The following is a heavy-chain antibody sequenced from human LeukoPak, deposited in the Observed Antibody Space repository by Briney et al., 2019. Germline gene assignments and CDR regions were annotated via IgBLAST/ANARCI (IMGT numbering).Heavy chain of an antibody. J-gene: IGHJ4*02. Sequence: GGSLRLSCVASGYTFSSYEMNWVRQAPGRGLEWLSYISASGGTIYYAVSVEGRFTISRDNAENSLYLQMDSLRAEDTAVYYCTRKSRGVADYWGQGTLVTVSS. V-gene: IGHV3-48*03. CDR3: TRKSRGVADY. CDR2: ISASGGTI. CDR1: GYTFSSYE. D-gene: IGHD3-10*01.